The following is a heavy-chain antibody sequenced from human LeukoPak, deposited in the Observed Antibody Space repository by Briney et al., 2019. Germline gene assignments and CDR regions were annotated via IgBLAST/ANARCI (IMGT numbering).Heavy chain of an antibody. CDR3: ASWGAGGNS. V-gene: IGHV3-7*01. CDR1: GFTLSTFW. J-gene: IGHJ4*02. CDR2: INSDGSGK. Sequence: LTGGPLRLSCEASGFTLSTFWMNWVRQVPGKGLDWVANINSDGSGKRYLDAVKGRFTIHRENADNSLSLQMNSLRAEDTAVYYCASWGAGGNSWGQGTLVTVSS. D-gene: IGHD3-16*01.